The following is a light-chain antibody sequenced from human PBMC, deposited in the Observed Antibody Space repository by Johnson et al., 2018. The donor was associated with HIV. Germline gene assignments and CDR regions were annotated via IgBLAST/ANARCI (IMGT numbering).Light chain of an antibody. Sequence: QSVLTQPPSVSAAPGQKVTISCSGSSSNIGNNYVSWYQQLPGTAPKLLIYDNNKRPSRIPDRFSASKSGTSATLGITGLQTGDEADYYCGTWDSSLSAGNVFGTGTKVTVL. CDR3: GTWDSSLSAGNV. CDR1: SSNIGNNY. CDR2: DNN. V-gene: IGLV1-51*01. J-gene: IGLJ1*01.